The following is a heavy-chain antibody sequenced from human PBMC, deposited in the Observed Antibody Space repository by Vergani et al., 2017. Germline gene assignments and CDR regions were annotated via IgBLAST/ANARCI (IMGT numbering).Heavy chain of an antibody. CDR2: IYPGDSDT. CDR1: GYSFTSYW. Sequence: EVQLVQSGAEVKKPGESLKISCKGSGYSFTSYWIGWVRQMPGKGLEWMGIIYPGDSDTRYSPSFQGQVTISADKSISTAYLQWSSLKASDTAMYYCARTYYYESSGSNDAFDIWGQGTMVTVSS. D-gene: IGHD3-22*01. CDR3: ARTYYYESSGSNDAFDI. J-gene: IGHJ3*02. V-gene: IGHV5-51*01.